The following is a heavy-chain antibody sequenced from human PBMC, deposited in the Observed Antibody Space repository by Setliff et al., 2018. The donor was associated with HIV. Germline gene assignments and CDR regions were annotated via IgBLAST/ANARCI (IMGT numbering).Heavy chain of an antibody. D-gene: IGHD6-19*01. CDR3: ARDPPSSGWYRADY. J-gene: IGHJ4*02. V-gene: IGHV1-18*01. CDR2: ISAYNGNT. CDR1: GYSFINYG. Sequence: GASVKVSCKAPGYSFINYGISWVRQAPGQGLEWMGWISAYNGNTDYARNLQGRLTMTTDTSTSTAFMELRSLRSDDTAVYYCARDPPSSGWYRADYWGQGTLVNVSS.